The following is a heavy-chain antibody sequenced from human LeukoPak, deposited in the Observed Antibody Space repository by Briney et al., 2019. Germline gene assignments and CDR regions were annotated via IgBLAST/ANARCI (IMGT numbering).Heavy chain of an antibody. V-gene: IGHV3-23*01. CDR2: INDNGAGT. CDR1: GFTFRSYA. J-gene: IGHJ4*02. D-gene: IGHD4-11*01. Sequence: GGSLRLSCTASGFTFRSYAMHWVRQAPGKGLKWVSTINDNGAGTYYADSVKGRFTISRDNSYNTVSLQMNSLRAEDTAVYYCAREIIMTTVTPGYWGQGTLVTVSS. CDR3: AREIIMTTVTPGY.